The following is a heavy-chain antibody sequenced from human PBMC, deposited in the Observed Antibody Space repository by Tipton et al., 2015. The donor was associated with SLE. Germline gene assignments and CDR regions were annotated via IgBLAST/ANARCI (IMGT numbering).Heavy chain of an antibody. D-gene: IGHD3-9*01. CDR3: ARGSGYFDSGDFDY. V-gene: IGHV4-39*01. CDR1: GGSISSSSYY. Sequence: TLSLTCTVSGGSISSSSYYWGWIRQPPGKGLEWIGSIYYSGSTYYNPSRKGRVTISVDTSKNQFSLMLSSVTAADTAVYYCARGSGYFDSGDFDYWGQGTLVTVSS. J-gene: IGHJ4*02. CDR2: IYYSGST.